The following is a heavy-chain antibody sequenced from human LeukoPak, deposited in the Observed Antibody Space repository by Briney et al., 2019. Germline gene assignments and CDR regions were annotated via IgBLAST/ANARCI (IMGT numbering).Heavy chain of an antibody. J-gene: IGHJ4*02. CDR1: GFTFSSYG. V-gene: IGHV3-30*02. CDR3: AKVMDRDIVATIRLGSQYYFDY. Sequence: GGSLRLSCAASGFTFSSYGMHWVRQAPGKGLEWVAFIRSDGSNKYYADSVKGRFTISRDNSKNTLYLQLNSLRAEDTAVYYCAKVMDRDIVATIRLGSQYYFDYWGQGTLVTVSS. D-gene: IGHD5-12*01. CDR2: IRSDGSNK.